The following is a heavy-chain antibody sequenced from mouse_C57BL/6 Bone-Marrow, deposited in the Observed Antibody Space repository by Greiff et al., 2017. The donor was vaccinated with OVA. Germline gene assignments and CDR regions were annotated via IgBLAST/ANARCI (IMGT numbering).Heavy chain of an antibody. V-gene: IGHV1-55*01. CDR3: ANMGIAY. J-gene: IGHJ3*01. CDR2: IYPGSGST. CDR1: GYTFTSYW. Sequence: QVQLQQPGAALVKPGASVKMSCKASGYTFTSYWITWVKQRPGQGLEWLGDIYPGSGSTNYNEKFKSKATLTVDTSSSTAYMQLSSLTSEDSAVYYCANMGIAYWGQGTLVTVSA.